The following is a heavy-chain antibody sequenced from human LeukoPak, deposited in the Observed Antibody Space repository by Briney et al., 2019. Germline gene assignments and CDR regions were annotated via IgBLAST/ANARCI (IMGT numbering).Heavy chain of an antibody. CDR2: FSSDGRST. J-gene: IGHJ4*02. V-gene: IGHV3-30*03. CDR3: SVQYSSSSVVDY. CDR1: GFTFSTFN. D-gene: IGHD6-6*01. Sequence: GGSLRLSCAASGFTFSTFNMHWVRQAPGRGLEWVAVFSSDGRSTFYAENVQGRFTLSRDNAKNSLYLQMNSLRAEDTAIYYCSVQYSSSSVVDYWGQGTLVTVSS.